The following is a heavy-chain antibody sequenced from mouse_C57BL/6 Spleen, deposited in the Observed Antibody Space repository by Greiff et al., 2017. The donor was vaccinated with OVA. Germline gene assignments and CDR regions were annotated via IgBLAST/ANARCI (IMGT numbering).Heavy chain of an antibody. Sequence: QVQLKESGPELVKPGASVKISCKASGYAFSSSWMNWVKQRPGKGLEWIGRIYPGDGDTNYNGKFKGKATLTADKSSSTAYMQLSSLTSEDSAVYFCARGGTTVVATDYWGQGTTLTVSS. CDR3: ARGGTTVVATDY. D-gene: IGHD1-1*01. CDR2: IYPGDGDT. J-gene: IGHJ2*01. V-gene: IGHV1-82*01. CDR1: GYAFSSSW.